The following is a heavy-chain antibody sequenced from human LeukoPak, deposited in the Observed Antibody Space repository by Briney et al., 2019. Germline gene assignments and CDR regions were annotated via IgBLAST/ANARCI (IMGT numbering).Heavy chain of an antibody. Sequence: SQTLSLTCAISGDSVSSNSAAWNWIRQSPSRGLEWLGRTYYRSKWLNDYAVTVKSRIIISPDTSKNQFSLQLNSVTPEDTSVYYCARTDSSSSGLDYWGQGTLFSVSS. J-gene: IGHJ4*02. CDR3: ARTDSSSSGLDY. V-gene: IGHV6-1*01. CDR1: GDSVSSNSAA. CDR2: TYYRSKWLN. D-gene: IGHD6-6*01.